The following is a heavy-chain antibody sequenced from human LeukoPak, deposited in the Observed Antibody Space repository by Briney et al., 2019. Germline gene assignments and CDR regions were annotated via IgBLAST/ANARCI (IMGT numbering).Heavy chain of an antibody. CDR2: IKSKTDGGTT. Sequence: GGSLRLSCAASGFTFSNAWMSWVRQAPGKGLEWVGRIKSKTDGGTTDYAAPVKGRFTISRDDSKNTLYLQMHSLKTEDTAVYYCTTDSVYGDYGEVDYWGQGTLVTVSS. CDR1: GFTFSNAW. J-gene: IGHJ4*02. CDR3: TTDSVYGDYGEVDY. D-gene: IGHD4-17*01. V-gene: IGHV3-15*01.